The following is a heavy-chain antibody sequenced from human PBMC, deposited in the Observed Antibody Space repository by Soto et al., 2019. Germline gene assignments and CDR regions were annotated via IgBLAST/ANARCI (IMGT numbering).Heavy chain of an antibody. J-gene: IGHJ6*02. Sequence: LGESLKISCKGSGYSFTSYWIGWVRQMPGKGLEWMGIIYPGDSDTRYSPSFQGQVTISADKSISTAYLQWSSLKASDTAMYYCARRSPVDTAMVTECYGMDVWGQGTTVTVSS. D-gene: IGHD5-18*01. CDR2: IYPGDSDT. V-gene: IGHV5-51*01. CDR1: GYSFTSYW. CDR3: ARRSPVDTAMVTECYGMDV.